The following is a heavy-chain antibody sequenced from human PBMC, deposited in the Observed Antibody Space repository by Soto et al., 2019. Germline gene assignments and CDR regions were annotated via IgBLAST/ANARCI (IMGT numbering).Heavy chain of an antibody. CDR1: GFTFSSYA. Sequence: PGGSLRLSCAASGFTFSSYAMSWVRQAPGKGLEWVSAISGSGGSTYYADSVKGRFTISRDNSKNTLYLQMNSLRAEDTAVYYCAKGPLTYDFWSGYYHNYWGQGTLVTVSS. CDR3: AKGPLTYDFWSGYYHNY. D-gene: IGHD3-3*01. V-gene: IGHV3-23*01. CDR2: ISGSGGST. J-gene: IGHJ4*02.